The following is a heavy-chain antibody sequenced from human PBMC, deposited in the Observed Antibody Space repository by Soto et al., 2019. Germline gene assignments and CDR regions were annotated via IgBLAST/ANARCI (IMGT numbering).Heavy chain of an antibody. D-gene: IGHD5-12*01. Sequence: PGGSLRLSCAASGFTFSSYSMNWVRQAPGKGLEWVSSISSSSSYIYYADSVKGRFTISRDNAKNSLYLQMNSLRAEDTAVYYCARDPYHYYAFDIWGQGTMVTVSS. J-gene: IGHJ3*02. CDR3: ARDPYHYYAFDI. V-gene: IGHV3-21*01. CDR1: GFTFSSYS. CDR2: ISSSSSYI.